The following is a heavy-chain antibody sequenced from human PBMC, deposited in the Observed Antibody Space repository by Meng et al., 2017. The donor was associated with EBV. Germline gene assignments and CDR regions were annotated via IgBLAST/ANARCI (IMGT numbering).Heavy chain of an antibody. CDR2: ISSSGSTI. D-gene: IGHD2-21*02. V-gene: IGHV3-11*01. J-gene: IGHJ4*02. CDR3: ARRVVTGGFFDY. Sequence: QVALVGAGGGLVKPGGSLRLSCAAPGFTFSDYYMSWIRQAPGKGLEWVSYISSSGSTIYYADSVKGRFTISRDNAKNSLYLQMNSLRAEDTAVYYCARRVVTGGFFDYWGQGTLVTVSS. CDR1: GFTFSDYY.